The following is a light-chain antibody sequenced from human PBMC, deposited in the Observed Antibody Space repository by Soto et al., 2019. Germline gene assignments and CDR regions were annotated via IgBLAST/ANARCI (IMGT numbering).Light chain of an antibody. CDR1: QSINTY. V-gene: IGKV3-11*01. J-gene: IGKJ4*01. CDR3: QQRSDWPPLT. Sequence: DIVLTQFPATLSLSPGERATLSCRASQSINTYLAWYQQKPGQPPRLLISDASHRATGTPARFSGSGSGTDFTLTISSLEAKDFAVYCCQQRSDWPPLTFGGGTKVEVK. CDR2: DAS.